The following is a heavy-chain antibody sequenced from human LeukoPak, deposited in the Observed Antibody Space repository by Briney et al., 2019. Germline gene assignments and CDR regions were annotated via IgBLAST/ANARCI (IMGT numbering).Heavy chain of an antibody. D-gene: IGHD3-16*01. J-gene: IGHJ4*02. Sequence: GGSLRLSCAASGFTFSRYSMTWVRQAPGKGLEWVSTISEGGDSAYYADSVRGQFTTSKDNSRNTLYLQMNSLGAEDRAVYYCAKSMGDQNYDYWGRGTLVTVSS. CDR3: AKSMGDQNYDY. CDR2: ISEGGDSA. V-gene: IGHV3-23*01. CDR1: GFTFSRYS.